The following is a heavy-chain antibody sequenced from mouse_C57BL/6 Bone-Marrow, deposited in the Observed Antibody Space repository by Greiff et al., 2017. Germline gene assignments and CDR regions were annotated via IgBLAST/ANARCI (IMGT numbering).Heavy chain of an antibody. D-gene: IGHD1-1*01. Sequence: VQLQQPGAELVKPGASVKLSCKASGYTFTSYWMHWVKQRPGRGLEWIGRIDPNSGGTKYNEKFKSKATLTVDKPSSTAYMQLSSLTSENSAVYYCARHYYNGSSCPAWFAYWGQGTLVTVSA. CDR2: IDPNSGGT. V-gene: IGHV1-72*01. CDR1: GYTFTSYW. J-gene: IGHJ3*01. CDR3: ARHYYNGSSCPAWFAY.